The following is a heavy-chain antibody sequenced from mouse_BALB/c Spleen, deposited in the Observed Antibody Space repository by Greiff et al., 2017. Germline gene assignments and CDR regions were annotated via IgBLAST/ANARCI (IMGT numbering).Heavy chain of an antibody. CDR1: GYTFTSYW. J-gene: IGHJ2*01. CDR3: TLGQLGLRNY. D-gene: IGHD3-2*01. Sequence: EVQLQQSGTVLARPGASVKMSCKASGYTFTSYWMHWVKQRPGQGLEWIGAIYPGNSDTSYNQKFKGKAKLTAVTSTSTAYMELSSLTNEDSAVYYCTLGQLGLRNYWGQGTTLTVSS. V-gene: IGHV1-5*01. CDR2: IYPGNSDT.